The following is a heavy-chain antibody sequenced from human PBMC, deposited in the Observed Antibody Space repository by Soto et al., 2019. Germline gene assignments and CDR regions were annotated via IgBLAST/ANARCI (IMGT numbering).Heavy chain of an antibody. J-gene: IGHJ4*02. CDR2: FDPEDGET. D-gene: IGHD4-17*01. V-gene: IGHV1-24*01. Sequence: ASVKVSCKVSGYTLTELSMHWVRQAPGKGLEWMGGFDPEDGETIYAQKFQGRVTMTEDTSTDTAYMELSSLRSEDTAVYYCATVYRNGDYEEGRGSCFDYWGQGTLVTVSS. CDR1: GYTLTELS. CDR3: ATVYRNGDYEEGRGSCFDY.